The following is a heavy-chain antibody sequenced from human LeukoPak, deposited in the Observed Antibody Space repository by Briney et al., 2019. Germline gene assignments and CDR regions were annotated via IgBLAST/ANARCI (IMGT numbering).Heavy chain of an antibody. Sequence: SETLSLTCTVSGGSVSSYYWSWIRQPAGKGLEWIGRIYTSGSTNYNPSLKSRVTMSVDTSKNQFSLKLSSVTAADTAVYYCAGETEYYYDSSGYYYYYYMDVWGKGTTVTVSS. J-gene: IGHJ6*03. CDR3: AGETEYYYDSSGYYYYYYMDV. CDR2: IYTSGST. V-gene: IGHV4-4*07. CDR1: GGSVSSYY. D-gene: IGHD3-22*01.